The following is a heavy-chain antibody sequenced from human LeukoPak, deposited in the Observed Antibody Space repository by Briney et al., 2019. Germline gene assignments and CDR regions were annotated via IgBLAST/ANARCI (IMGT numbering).Heavy chain of an antibody. CDR2: IYASGST. CDR3: ARGPASSGGLSPGAFDI. Sequence: SETLSLTCTVSGGSISSYYWSWMRQPAGKELEWIGRIYASGSTNYKPSLKSRLTMSLDTSKNQFSLKLTSVTAADTAVYYCARGPASSGGLSPGAFDIWGQGTMVTVSS. D-gene: IGHD6-25*01. V-gene: IGHV4-4*07. CDR1: GGSISSYY. J-gene: IGHJ3*02.